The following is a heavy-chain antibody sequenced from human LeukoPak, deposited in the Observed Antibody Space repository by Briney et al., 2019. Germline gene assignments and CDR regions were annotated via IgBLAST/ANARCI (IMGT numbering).Heavy chain of an antibody. CDR1: GFTFNVYS. J-gene: IGHJ4*02. D-gene: IGHD6-19*01. V-gene: IGHV3-48*01. CDR3: ARQIGGGWSFDY. CDR2: ISSSLDSSM. Sequence: GGSLRLSCTASGFTFNVYSMNWVRQAPGKGLEWVSFISSSLDSSMYYADSVKGRFTISRDNSKNTLYLQMNSLRVDDTAVYYCARQIGGGWSFDYWGQGTLVTVSS.